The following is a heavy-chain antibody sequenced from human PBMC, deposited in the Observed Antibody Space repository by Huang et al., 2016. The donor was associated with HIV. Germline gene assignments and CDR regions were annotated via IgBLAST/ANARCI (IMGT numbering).Heavy chain of an antibody. CDR1: GYTFTNYW. J-gene: IGHJ6*03. CDR3: ARIEVPAAYYYMDV. D-gene: IGHD2-2*01. CDR2: IDPGDSDT. V-gene: IGHV5-51*03. Sequence: EVQLVQSGAEVKKPGESLKISCKASGYTFTNYWIVWLRQKSGKGLEWVGIIDPGDSDTRYIPSFQGQVTISAVKSINTAYLQWSSLKASDTATYYCARIEVPAAYYYMDVWGKGTTVTVYS.